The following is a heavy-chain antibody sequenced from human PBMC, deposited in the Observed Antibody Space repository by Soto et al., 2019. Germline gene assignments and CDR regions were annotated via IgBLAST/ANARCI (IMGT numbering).Heavy chain of an antibody. D-gene: IGHD3-3*01. Sequence: SVKVSCKASGGTFSSYAISWVRQAPGQGLEWMGGIIPIFGTANYAQKFQGRVTTTADESTSTAYMELSSLRSEDTAVYYCARVNLYYDFWSGFYPLNPSSYYYYGMDVWGQGTTVTVSS. J-gene: IGHJ6*02. CDR2: IIPIFGTA. CDR1: GGTFSSYA. V-gene: IGHV1-69*13. CDR3: ARVNLYYDFWSGFYPLNPSSYYYYGMDV.